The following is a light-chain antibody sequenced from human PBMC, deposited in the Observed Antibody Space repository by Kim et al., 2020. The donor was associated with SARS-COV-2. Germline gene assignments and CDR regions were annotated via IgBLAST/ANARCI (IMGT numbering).Light chain of an antibody. CDR3: QAWDSSTVV. Sequence: SYELTQPPSVSVSPGQTASITCSGDTLGDKYACWYQQKPGQSPVLVIYQDSKRPSGIPERFSGSNSGNTATLTISGTQAMAEADYYCQAWDSSTVVFGGG. J-gene: IGLJ2*01. CDR2: QDS. V-gene: IGLV3-1*01. CDR1: TLGDKY.